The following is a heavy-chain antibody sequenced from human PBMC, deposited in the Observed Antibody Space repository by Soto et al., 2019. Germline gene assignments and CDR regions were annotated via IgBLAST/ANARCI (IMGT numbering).Heavy chain of an antibody. CDR2: ISHDGSDK. CDR1: GFTLRNYG. J-gene: IGHJ4*02. V-gene: IGHV3-30*18. CDR3: AKENQHLVHDY. Sequence: PGGSLRLSCAASGFTLRNYGMHWVRQAPGKGLEWVAVISHDGSDKYYADSMKGRFIISRDNSENTLFLNMNSLKPEDTAVYYCAKENQHLVHDYWGQGTLVTVS. D-gene: IGHD6-13*01.